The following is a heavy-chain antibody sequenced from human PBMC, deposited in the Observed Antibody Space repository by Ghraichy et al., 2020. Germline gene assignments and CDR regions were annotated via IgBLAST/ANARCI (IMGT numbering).Heavy chain of an antibody. CDR2: IYYSGST. D-gene: IGHD5-18*01. Sequence: SETLSLTCTVSGGSISSSSYYWGWIRQPPGKGLEWIGSIYYSGSTYYNPSLKSRVTISVDTSKNQFSLKLSSVTAADTAVYYCARGEGVQLWSVWGQGTLVTVSS. CDR3: ARGEGVQLWSV. V-gene: IGHV4-39*01. CDR1: GGSISSSSYY. J-gene: IGHJ4*02.